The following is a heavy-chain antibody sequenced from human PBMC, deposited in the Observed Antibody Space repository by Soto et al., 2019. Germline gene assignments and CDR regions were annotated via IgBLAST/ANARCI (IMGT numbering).Heavy chain of an antibody. D-gene: IGHD3-3*01. J-gene: IGHJ5*02. CDR3: GTNDFWSGSNWFDP. CDR2: IIPILGIA. Sequence: GASVKVSCKASGGTFSSYTISWGRQAPGQGLEWMGRIIPILGIANYAQKFQGRVTITADKSTSTAYMELSSLRSEDTALYYCGTNDFWSGSNWFDPWGQGTLVTVSS. V-gene: IGHV1-69*02. CDR1: GGTFSSYT.